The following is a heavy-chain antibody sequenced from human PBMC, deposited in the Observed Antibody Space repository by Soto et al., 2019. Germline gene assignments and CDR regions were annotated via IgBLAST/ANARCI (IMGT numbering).Heavy chain of an antibody. V-gene: IGHV3-7*03. CDR2: IKQDGSEK. J-gene: IGHJ4*02. CDR3: ARDFEGSYGYGPFEY. Sequence: EVQLVESGGGLVQPGGSLRLSCAASGFTFSRYWMSWVRQAPRKGLEWVANIKQDGSEKYYVDSVKRRFTISRDNAKNSVYLQMSSLRAEDTAVYYCARDFEGSYGYGPFEYWGQGTLVTVSS. D-gene: IGHD5-18*01. CDR1: GFTFSRYW.